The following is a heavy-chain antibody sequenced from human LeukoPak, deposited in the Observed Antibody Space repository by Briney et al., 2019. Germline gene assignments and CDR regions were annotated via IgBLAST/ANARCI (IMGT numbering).Heavy chain of an antibody. CDR2: INQDGSEK. Sequence: GGSLRLSCAASEFPFNGYWMSWVRQAPGKGLECVANINQDGSEKYYVDSVKGRFTISRDNAKNSLYLQMNSLRAEDTAVYYCARELGDWFDPWGQGTLVTVSS. V-gene: IGHV3-7*01. CDR1: EFPFNGYW. D-gene: IGHD7-27*01. J-gene: IGHJ5*02. CDR3: ARELGDWFDP.